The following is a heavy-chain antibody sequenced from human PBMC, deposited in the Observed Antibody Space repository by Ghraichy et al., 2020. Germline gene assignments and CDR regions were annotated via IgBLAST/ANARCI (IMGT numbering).Heavy chain of an antibody. Sequence: GGSLRLSCAASGFTFSSYAMSWVRQAPGKGLEWVSAISGSGFSTYYAGSVKGRFTISRDNSKKMLHLQMNSLRAEDTAVYYCAKVQTTVTPGVWYYYYGMDVWGQGTTVTVSS. D-gene: IGHD4-11*01. CDR1: GFTFSSYA. CDR3: AKVQTTVTPGVWYYYYGMDV. V-gene: IGHV3-23*01. J-gene: IGHJ6*02. CDR2: ISGSGFST.